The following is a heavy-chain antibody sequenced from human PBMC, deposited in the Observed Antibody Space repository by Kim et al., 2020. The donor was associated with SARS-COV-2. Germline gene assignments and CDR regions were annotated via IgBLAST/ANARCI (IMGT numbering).Heavy chain of an antibody. CDR2: ISWNSGSI. CDR1: GFTFDDYA. V-gene: IGHV3-9*01. D-gene: IGHD3-9*01. Sequence: GGSLRLSCAASGFTFDDYAMHWVRQAPGKGLEWVSGISWNSGSIGYADSVKGRFTISRDNPKNSLYLQMNSLRAEDTALYYCAKVDRDYDILTGPLDYLGQGTLVTVSS. J-gene: IGHJ4*02. CDR3: AKVDRDYDILTGPLDY.